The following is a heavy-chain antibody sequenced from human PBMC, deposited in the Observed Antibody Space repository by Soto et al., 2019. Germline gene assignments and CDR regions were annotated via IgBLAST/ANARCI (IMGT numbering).Heavy chain of an antibody. CDR2: IYYSGST. J-gene: IGHJ5*02. D-gene: IGHD1-26*01. CDR3: ARVSPTDWFDP. V-gene: IGHV4-31*11. Sequence: SETLSLTCAVSGGSISSSNWWSWVRQHPGKGLEWIGYIYYSGSTYYNPSLKSRVTISVDTSKNQFSLKLSSVTAADTAVYYCARVSPTDWFDPWSQGTLVTVSS. CDR1: GGSISSSNW.